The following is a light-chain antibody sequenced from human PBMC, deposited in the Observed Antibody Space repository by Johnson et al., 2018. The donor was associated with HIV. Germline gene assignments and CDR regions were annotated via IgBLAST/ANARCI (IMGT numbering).Light chain of an antibody. CDR1: SSTIGSNS. J-gene: IGLJ1*01. V-gene: IGLV1-51*02. Sequence: QSVLTQPPSVSAAPGQKVTISCSGSSSTIGSNSVSWYQLLPGTPPKLLIFKNNERPSGIPDRFSGSNSATSAHLSLTGLQTGDEADYYCGTWDTSLSAGGVFGTGTKVTVL. CDR2: KNN. CDR3: GTWDTSLSAGGV.